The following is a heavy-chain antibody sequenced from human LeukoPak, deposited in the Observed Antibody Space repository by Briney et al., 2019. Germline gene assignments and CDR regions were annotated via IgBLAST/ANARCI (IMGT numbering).Heavy chain of an antibody. Sequence: PGGSLRLSCAASGYTFSSYAMSWVRQAPGKGLEWVSAISGSGGSTYYADSVKGRFTISRDNSKNTLYLQMNSLRAEDTAVYYCAKVRSGSYSYDAFDIWGQGTMVTVSS. CDR2: ISGSGGST. J-gene: IGHJ3*02. D-gene: IGHD3-10*01. CDR1: GYTFSSYA. V-gene: IGHV3-23*01. CDR3: AKVRSGSYSYDAFDI.